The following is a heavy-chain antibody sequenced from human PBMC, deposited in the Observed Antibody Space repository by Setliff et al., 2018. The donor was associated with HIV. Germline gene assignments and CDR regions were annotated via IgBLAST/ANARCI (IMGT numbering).Heavy chain of an antibody. J-gene: IGHJ1*01. CDR2: INHSGST. D-gene: IGHD3-22*01. Sequence: SETLSLTCAVYGGSFSGYYWSWIRQPPGKGLEWIGEINHSGSTNYNPSLKSRVTISVDTSKNQFSLKLSSVTAADTAVYSCARRRITMIVAPFQHWGQGTLVTAPQ. CDR1: GGSFSGYY. CDR3: ARRRITMIVAPFQH. V-gene: IGHV4-34*01.